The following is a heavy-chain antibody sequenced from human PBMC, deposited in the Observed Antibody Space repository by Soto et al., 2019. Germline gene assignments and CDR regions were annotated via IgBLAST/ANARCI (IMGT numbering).Heavy chain of an antibody. CDR1: GFTFSSYA. J-gene: IGHJ4*02. CDR2: ISYDGSNK. D-gene: IGHD6-13*01. CDR3: AKDRDIAAAGPFDY. V-gene: IGHV3-30*18. Sequence: GESLKISCAASGFTFSSYAMSWVRQAPGKGLEWVAVISYDGSNKYYADSVKGRFTISRDNSKNTLYLQMNSLRAEDTAVYYCAKDRDIAAAGPFDYWGQGTLVTVSS.